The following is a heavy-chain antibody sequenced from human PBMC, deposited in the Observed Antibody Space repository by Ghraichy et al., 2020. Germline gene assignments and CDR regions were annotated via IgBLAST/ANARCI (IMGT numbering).Heavy chain of an antibody. J-gene: IGHJ3*02. V-gene: IGHV4-4*07. D-gene: IGHD1-26*01. CDR3: ARAQASSGSYPVWAFDI. CDR1: GGSISSYY. Sequence: SETLSLTCTVSGGSISSYYWSWIRQPAGKGLEWIGRIYTSGSTNYNPSLKSRVTMSVDTSKNQFSLKLSSVTAADTAVYYCARAQASSGSYPVWAFDIWGQGTMVTVSS. CDR2: IYTSGST.